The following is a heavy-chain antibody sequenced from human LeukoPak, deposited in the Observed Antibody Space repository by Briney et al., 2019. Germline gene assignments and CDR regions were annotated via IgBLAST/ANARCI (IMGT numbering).Heavy chain of an antibody. CDR3: ARGVVIAPQTFDY. CDR2: IYYSGST. J-gene: IGHJ4*02. CDR1: GDSISSYY. D-gene: IGHD2-21*01. V-gene: IGHV4-59*01. Sequence: SETLSLTCTVSGDSISSYYWSWIRQPPGKGLEWIGYIYYSGSTNYNPSLKSRVTMSVDTSKNQFSLKLSSVTAADTAVYYCARGVVIAPQTFDYWGQGTLVTVSS.